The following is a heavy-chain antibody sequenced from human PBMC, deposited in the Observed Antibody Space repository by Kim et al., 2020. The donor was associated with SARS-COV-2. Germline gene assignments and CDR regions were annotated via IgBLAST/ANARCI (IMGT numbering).Heavy chain of an antibody. CDR3: ARHDSHCRRHYLDY. CDR2: IYYSGST. V-gene: IGHV4-39*01. D-gene: IGHD2-21*01. CDR1: GGSISSSSYY. J-gene: IGHJ4*02. Sequence: SETLSLTCTVSGGSISSSSYYWGWIRQPPGKGLEWIGSIYYSGSTYYNPSLKSRVTISLDTSKNQFSLKLSSVTAADTAVYYCARHDSHCRRHYLDYWGQGTRVTVSS.